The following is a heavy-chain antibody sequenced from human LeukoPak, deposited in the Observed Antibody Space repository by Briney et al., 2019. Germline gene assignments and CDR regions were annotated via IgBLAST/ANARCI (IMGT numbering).Heavy chain of an antibody. CDR3: AELGITMIGGV. V-gene: IGHV3-7*01. CDR2: VKQDGSEK. J-gene: IGHJ6*04. D-gene: IGHD3-10*02. Sequence: GGSLRLSCEASGFTFGRFWMSWVRQAPGKGLEWVASVKQDGSEKYYVDSVKGRFTISRDNAKNSLYLQMNSLRAEDTAVYYCAELGITMIGGVWGKGTTVTISS. CDR1: GFTFGRFW.